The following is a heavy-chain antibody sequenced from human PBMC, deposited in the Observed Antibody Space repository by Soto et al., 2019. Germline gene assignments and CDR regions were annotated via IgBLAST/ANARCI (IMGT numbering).Heavy chain of an antibody. CDR2: INHSGGT. V-gene: IGHV4-34*01. D-gene: IGHD3-22*01. Sequence: SETLSLTCAVYGGSFSAYYWSWIRQPPGKGLEWIGEINHSGGTSYNPSLKSRVTISVDTSKSQFSLKLSSVTAADRAVYYCARGSVDTVDSSGFYDYWGQGTPVTVSS. J-gene: IGHJ4*02. CDR3: ARGSVDTVDSSGFYDY. CDR1: GGSFSAYY.